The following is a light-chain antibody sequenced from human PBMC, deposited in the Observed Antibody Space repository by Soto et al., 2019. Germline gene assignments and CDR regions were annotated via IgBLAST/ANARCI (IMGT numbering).Light chain of an antibody. CDR3: QQYYTTPWA. J-gene: IGKJ1*01. CDR2: WAA. CDR1: QSVVHIANNENY. Sequence: DILMTQSPASLAVSLGERATINCKSSQSVVHIANNENYVAWYQQKPGQPPRLLIYWAATRESGVPDRFSGSGSRTDFTLTISSLQAEDVAVYYCQQYYTTPWAFGQGTKVDIK. V-gene: IGKV4-1*01.